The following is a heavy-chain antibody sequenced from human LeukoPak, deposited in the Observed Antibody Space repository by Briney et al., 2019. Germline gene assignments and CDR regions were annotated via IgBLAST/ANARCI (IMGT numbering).Heavy chain of an antibody. V-gene: IGHV5-51*01. J-gene: IGHJ6*03. Sequence: GESLKISCKGSGYSFTSYWIGWVRQMPGKGLEWMGIIYPGDSDTRYSPSFQGQVTISADKSISTAYLQWSSLKASDTAMYYCARHIEQLVPNLFNYYYYMDVWGKGTTVTVSS. CDR1: GYSFTSYW. D-gene: IGHD6-6*01. CDR3: ARHIEQLVPNLFNYYYYMDV. CDR2: IYPGDSDT.